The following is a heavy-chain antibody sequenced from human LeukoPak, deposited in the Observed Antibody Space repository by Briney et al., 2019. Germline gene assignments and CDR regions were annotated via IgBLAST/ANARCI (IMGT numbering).Heavy chain of an antibody. J-gene: IGHJ4*02. D-gene: IGHD6-13*01. Sequence: PGGSLRLSCAASGFTFSSYAMSWVRQTPGKGLEWVSAISGGAITTYYADSVKGRFTISRDNAKNSLYLQMNSLRAEDTAVYYCARAPYSSSWFGFDYWGQGTLVTVSS. CDR1: GFTFSSYA. CDR3: ARAPYSSSWFGFDY. V-gene: IGHV3-23*01. CDR2: ISGGAITT.